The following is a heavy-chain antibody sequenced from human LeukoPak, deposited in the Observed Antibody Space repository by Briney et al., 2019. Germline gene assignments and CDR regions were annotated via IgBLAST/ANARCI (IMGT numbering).Heavy chain of an antibody. D-gene: IGHD5-24*01. Sequence: GGSLRLSCTASGFTFDDYVMHWVRQAPGKGLEWVSLISGDGSGTYYADSVKGRFTISRDNSKNTLYLQLNTLRDEDTAVYFCAKDRRRIQENFFDYWGQGTLVTVSS. CDR3: AKDRRRIQENFFDY. J-gene: IGHJ4*02. V-gene: IGHV3-43*02. CDR1: GFTFDDYV. CDR2: ISGDGSGT.